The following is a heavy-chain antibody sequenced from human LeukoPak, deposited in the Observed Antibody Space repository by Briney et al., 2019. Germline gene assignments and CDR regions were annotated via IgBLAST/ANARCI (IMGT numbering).Heavy chain of an antibody. CDR1: GGSFSGYY. V-gene: IGHV4-34*01. Sequence: SXTCAVYGGSFSGYYWSWIRQPPGKGLEWIGEINHSGSTNYNPSLKSRFTISVDTSKNQFSLKLSSVTAADTAVYYCARESLWFGELLSNPFYYFDYWGQGTLVTVSS. J-gene: IGHJ4*02. CDR2: INHSGST. CDR3: ARESLWFGELLSNPFYYFDY. D-gene: IGHD3-10*01.